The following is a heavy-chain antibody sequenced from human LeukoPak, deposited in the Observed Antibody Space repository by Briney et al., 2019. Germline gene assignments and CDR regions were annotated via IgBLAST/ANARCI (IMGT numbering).Heavy chain of an antibody. CDR3: ARGGLPPWFDY. CDR1: GFTFSSYA. J-gene: IGHJ4*02. V-gene: IGHV3-23*01. Sequence: GGSLRLSCAASGFTFSSYAMSWVRQAPGKGLEWVSAISGSAGSTYYADSVKGRFTISRDNSKNTLYLQMNSLRAEDTAVYYCARGGLPPWFDYWGQGTLVTVSS. D-gene: IGHD1-26*01. CDR2: ISGSAGST.